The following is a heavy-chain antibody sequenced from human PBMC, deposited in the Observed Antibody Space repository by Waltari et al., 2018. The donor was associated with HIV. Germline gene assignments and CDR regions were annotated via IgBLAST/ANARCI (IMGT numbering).Heavy chain of an antibody. CDR3: ARLFYYDTTGYINNAFDI. J-gene: IGHJ3*02. CDR2: ISPFYSDT. Sequence: EVQLVQSGAEVRKSGESLKISCKASGYTFTNYWIAWVRQMSGEGLEWMGIISPFYSDTRYNPSVEGQITISADKSLATAYLEWSNLNASDAAIYYCARLFYYDTTGYINNAFDIWGQGTVVTVS. CDR1: GYTFTNYW. D-gene: IGHD3-22*01. V-gene: IGHV5-51*03.